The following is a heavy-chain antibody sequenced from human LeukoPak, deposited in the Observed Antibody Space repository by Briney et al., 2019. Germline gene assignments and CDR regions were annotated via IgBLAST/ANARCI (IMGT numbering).Heavy chain of an antibody. CDR1: GYTFTSYG. Sequence: ASVKVSCKASGYTFTSYGISWVRQAPGKGLEWMGGFDPEDGETIYAQKFQGRVTITRNTSISTAYMELSSLRSEDTAVYYCARETRITGTPFDIWGQGTMVTVSS. D-gene: IGHD1-20*01. J-gene: IGHJ3*02. V-gene: IGHV1-8*03. CDR2: FDPEDGET. CDR3: ARETRITGTPFDI.